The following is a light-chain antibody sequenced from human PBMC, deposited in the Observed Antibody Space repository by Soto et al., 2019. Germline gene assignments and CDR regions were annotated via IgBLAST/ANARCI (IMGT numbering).Light chain of an antibody. CDR1: QGVSSY. J-gene: IGKJ4*01. Sequence: DIVLTQSPDTLSLSPGERASLSCRASQGVSSYLDWYQQKAGQAPRLLIYDASNRATGIPARFRCSGSRTDFTLTLSSLEPEDFAVYYCQQRSNWPLTFGGGTKVDIK. CDR2: DAS. CDR3: QQRSNWPLT. V-gene: IGKV3-11*01.